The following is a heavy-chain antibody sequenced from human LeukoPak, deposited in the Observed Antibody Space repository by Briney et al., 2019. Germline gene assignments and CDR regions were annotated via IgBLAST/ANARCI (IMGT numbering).Heavy chain of an antibody. D-gene: IGHD1-26*01. J-gene: IGHJ6*03. CDR2: ISWNSGSI. Sequence: GRSLRLSCAASGFTFDDYAMRWLRHAPEKELEWVLGISWNSGSIGYADSVKGRFTISTDNAQNSLYLQMNSLRAEETALYYCAKGGSLGHYYYYMDVWGKGTTVTVSS. CDR3: AKGGSLGHYYYYMDV. V-gene: IGHV3-9*01. CDR1: GFTFDDYA.